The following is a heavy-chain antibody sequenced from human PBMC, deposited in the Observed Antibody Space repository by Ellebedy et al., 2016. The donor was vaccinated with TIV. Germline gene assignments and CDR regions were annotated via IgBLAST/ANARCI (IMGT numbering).Heavy chain of an antibody. V-gene: IGHV3-7*02. Sequence: GESLKISXGGIGFTFSAYWMTWVRQAPGKGLEWVANIKQDGSEKFYVDSVKGRFTISRDNADNSLSLQMNSLRAADTAVYYCVKGGTNFTSWGQGTLVTVSS. CDR2: IKQDGSEK. CDR1: GFTFSAYW. J-gene: IGHJ4*02. CDR3: VKGGTNFTS.